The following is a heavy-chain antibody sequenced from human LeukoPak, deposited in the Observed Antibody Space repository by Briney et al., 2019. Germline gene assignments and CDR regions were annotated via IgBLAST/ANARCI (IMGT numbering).Heavy chain of an antibody. CDR2: IYYSGST. CDR1: GGSISSGDYY. V-gene: IGHV4-30-4*01. J-gene: IGHJ4*02. Sequence: PSETLSLTCTVSGGSISSGDYYWSWICQPPGKGLEWIGYIYYSGSTYYNPSLKSRVTISVDTSKNQFSLKLSSVTAADTAVYYCARFFRRLGELSSDFDYWGQGTLVTVSS. CDR3: ARFFRRLGELSSDFDY. D-gene: IGHD3-16*02.